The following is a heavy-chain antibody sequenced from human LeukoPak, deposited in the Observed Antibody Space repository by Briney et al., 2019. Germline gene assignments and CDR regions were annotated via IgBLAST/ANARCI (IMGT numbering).Heavy chain of an antibody. Sequence: PSETLSLTCTVSGGSIRSSYYYWGWIRQPPGKGLEWIGSIYYSGSTYYNPSLKSRVTISVDTSKNQFSLKLSSVTAADTAVYYCARILYYYHGMDVWGQGTTVTVSS. CDR2: IYYSGST. J-gene: IGHJ6*02. CDR3: ARILYYYHGMDV. CDR1: GGSIRSSYYY. V-gene: IGHV4-39*01.